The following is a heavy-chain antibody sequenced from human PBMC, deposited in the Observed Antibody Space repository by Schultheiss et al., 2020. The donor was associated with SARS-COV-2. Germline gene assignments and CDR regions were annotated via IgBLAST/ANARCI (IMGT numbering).Heavy chain of an antibody. CDR3: ARMSLPGYVNVPFDP. Sequence: SETLSLTCAVYGGSFSGYYWSWIRQHPGKGLEWIGYIYSSGTTYYNPSLKSRVTISVDTSKNQFSLKLSSVTAADTAVYYCARMSLPGYVNVPFDPWGQGTLVTVSS. CDR2: IYSSGTT. D-gene: IGHD5-12*01. V-gene: IGHV4-34*01. J-gene: IGHJ5*02. CDR1: GGSFSGYY.